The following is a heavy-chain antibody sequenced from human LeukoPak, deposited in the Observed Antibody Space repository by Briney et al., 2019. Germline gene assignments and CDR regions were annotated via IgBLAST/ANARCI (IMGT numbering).Heavy chain of an antibody. V-gene: IGHV3-23*01. CDR3: AKDPNYYGSGSYYKD. Sequence: GRSLRLSRAASGFTFSSHAMSWVSQAPGKGREWVSAISGSGGSTYYADSVKGRFTISRDNSKNTLYLQMNSLRAEDTAVYYCAKDPNYYGSGSYYKDWGQGTLVTVSS. D-gene: IGHD3-10*01. J-gene: IGHJ4*02. CDR1: GFTFSSHA. CDR2: ISGSGGST.